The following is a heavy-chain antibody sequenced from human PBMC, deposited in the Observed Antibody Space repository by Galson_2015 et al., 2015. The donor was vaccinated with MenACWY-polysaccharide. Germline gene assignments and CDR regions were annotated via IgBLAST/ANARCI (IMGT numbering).Heavy chain of an antibody. Sequence: SVKVSCKASGYTFTTYTMHWVRQAPGQRPEWMGWINAGNGNTKYSQKFQGRVTISRDTSANTAYIELSSLRSEDTAVYYCARDKSGGSWDAFDFWGQGTMVTVSS. CDR3: ARDKSGGSWDAFDF. CDR2: INAGNGNT. V-gene: IGHV1-3*01. CDR1: GYTFTTYT. D-gene: IGHD2-15*01. J-gene: IGHJ3*01.